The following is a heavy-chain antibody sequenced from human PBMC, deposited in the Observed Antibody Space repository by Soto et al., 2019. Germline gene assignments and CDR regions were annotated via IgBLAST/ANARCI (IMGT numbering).Heavy chain of an antibody. CDR3: ARGSYSYGYWGAFDI. CDR1: GGSFSGYY. Sequence: QVQLQQWGAGLLKPSETLSLTCAVYGGSFSGYYWSWIRQPPGKGLEWIGEINHSGSTTYNPSLKSRVTISVDTSKNQFSLKLSSVTAADTAVYYYARGSYSYGYWGAFDIWGQGTMVTVSS. D-gene: IGHD5-18*01. J-gene: IGHJ3*02. CDR2: INHSGST. V-gene: IGHV4-34*01.